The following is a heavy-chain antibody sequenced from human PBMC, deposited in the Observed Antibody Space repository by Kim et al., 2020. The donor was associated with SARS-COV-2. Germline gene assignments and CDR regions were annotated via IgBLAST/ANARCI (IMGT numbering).Heavy chain of an antibody. V-gene: IGHV3-48*03. J-gene: IGHJ4*02. CDR2: ISSSGSTI. D-gene: IGHD1-20*01. CDR3: ARDAPSLTGTDPAHFDY. CDR1: GFTFSSYE. Sequence: GGSLRLSCAASGFTFSSYEMNWVRQAPGKGLEWVSYISSSGSTIYYADSVKGRFTISRDNAKNSLYLQMNSLRAEDTAVYYCARDAPSLTGTDPAHFDYWGQGTLVTVSS.